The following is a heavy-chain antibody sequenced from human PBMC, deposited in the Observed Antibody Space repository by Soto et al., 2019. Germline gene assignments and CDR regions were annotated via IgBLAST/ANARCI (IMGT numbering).Heavy chain of an antibody. CDR1: GFTFSNAW. J-gene: IGHJ4*02. Sequence: EVQLVESGGGLVKPGGSLRLSCAASGFTFSNAWMSWVLQAPGKGLEWVCRIKSKTDGGTTDYAAPVKGRFTISRDDSKNTLYLQMNSLKTEDTAVYYCTTASYNWIDKLDPYFDYWGQGTLVTVSS. V-gene: IGHV3-15*01. CDR2: IKSKTDGGTT. CDR3: TTASYNWIDKLDPYFDY. D-gene: IGHD1-20*01.